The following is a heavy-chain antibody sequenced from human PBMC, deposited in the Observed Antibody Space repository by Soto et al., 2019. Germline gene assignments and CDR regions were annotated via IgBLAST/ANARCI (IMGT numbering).Heavy chain of an antibody. J-gene: IGHJ4*02. CDR1: GYTFTSYG. D-gene: IGHD2-21*02. Sequence: ASVKVSCKASGYTFTSYGISWVRQAPGQGLEWMGWISAYNGNTNYAQKFQGRVTITRDTSASTAYMELSSLRSEDTAVYYCARSIVVVTALAYWGQGTLVTVGS. CDR2: ISAYNGNT. CDR3: ARSIVVVTALAY. V-gene: IGHV1-18*01.